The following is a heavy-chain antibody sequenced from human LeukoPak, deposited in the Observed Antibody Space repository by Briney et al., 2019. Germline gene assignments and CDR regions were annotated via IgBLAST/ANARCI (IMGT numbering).Heavy chain of an antibody. CDR1: GCTFSDYT. Sequence: GGSLTLSCATSGCTFSDYTMNWIRQAPGEGLECVSFISASATSIYYADSVRGRFTISRDNAKSSLYQQMNSLRVEDTAVYYCARDGTWGPGTLVTVSS. J-gene: IGHJ5*02. CDR3: ARDGT. CDR2: ISASATSI. V-gene: IGHV3-21*01. D-gene: IGHD1-26*01.